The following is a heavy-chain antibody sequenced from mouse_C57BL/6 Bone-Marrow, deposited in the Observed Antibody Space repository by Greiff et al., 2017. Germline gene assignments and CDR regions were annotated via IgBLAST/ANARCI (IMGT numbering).Heavy chain of an antibody. Sequence: EVNVVESGGGLVKPGGSLKLSCAASGFTFSDYGMHWVRQAPEKGLEWVAYISSGSSTIYYADTVKGRFTISRDNAKNTLFLQMTSLRSEDTAMXYCARPRVYWYFDVWGTGTTVTVSS. J-gene: IGHJ1*03. V-gene: IGHV5-17*01. CDR1: GFTFSDYG. CDR2: ISSGSSTI. CDR3: ARPRVYWYFDV.